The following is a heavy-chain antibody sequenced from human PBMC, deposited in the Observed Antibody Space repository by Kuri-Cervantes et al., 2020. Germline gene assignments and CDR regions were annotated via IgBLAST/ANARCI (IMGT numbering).Heavy chain of an antibody. CDR2: IIPILGIA. J-gene: IGHJ6*02. CDR3: ARGVTTAVYYYYGMDV. D-gene: IGHD4-11*01. V-gene: IGHV1-69*04. Sequence: SVKVSCKASGYTFTSYGISWVRQAPGQGLEWMGRIIPILGIANYAQKFQGRVTITADKSTSTAYMELSSLRSEDTAVYYCARGVTTAVYYYYGMDVWGQGTTVTVSS. CDR1: GYTFTSYG.